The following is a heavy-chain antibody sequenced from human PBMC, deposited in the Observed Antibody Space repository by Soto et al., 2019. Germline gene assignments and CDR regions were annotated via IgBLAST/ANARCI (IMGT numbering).Heavy chain of an antibody. Sequence: QVQLVQSGAEVKKPGASVKVSCKASGYTFSTYGISWVRQAPGQGLEWMGWLSVYNGNTYYAQKFQGRVTVTRDTSTSTAYMELRSLRSDDTAVYYCARGRPHDYWGQGTLVTVSS. CDR2: LSVYNGNT. J-gene: IGHJ4*02. CDR3: ARGRPHDY. V-gene: IGHV1-18*01. CDR1: GYTFSTYG.